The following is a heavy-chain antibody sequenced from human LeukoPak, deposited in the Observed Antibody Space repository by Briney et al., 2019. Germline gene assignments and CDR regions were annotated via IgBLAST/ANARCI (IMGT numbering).Heavy chain of an antibody. J-gene: IGHJ5*02. Sequence: KASETLSLTCTVSGDSFSYFYWSWIRQPPGKGLEWIGYIYNSGSTNYNPSLKSRVTISLDTSKNQFSLKLSSVTAADTAVYYCARARPRGYSYGPNWFDPWGQGTLVTVSS. CDR3: ARARPRGYSYGPNWFDP. V-gene: IGHV4-59*08. CDR2: IYNSGST. D-gene: IGHD5-18*01. CDR1: GDSFSYFY.